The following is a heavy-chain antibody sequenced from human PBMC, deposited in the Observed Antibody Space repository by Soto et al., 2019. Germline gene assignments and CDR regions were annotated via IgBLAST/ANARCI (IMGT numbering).Heavy chain of an antibody. CDR3: ARDVRGVGTTTSYYYGMEG. CDR2: TYYRAKRCN. D-gene: IGHD1-26*01. J-gene: IGHJ6*02. V-gene: IGHV6-1*01. Sequence: QTLSRNWATSGDSVSTNSGSSTCIRQSPSRGLEWLGRTYYRAKRCNDYAVSVKTRITINPDTSQTQFSLQLNPVTPQDTAADYGARDVRGVGTTTSYYYGMEGWGQGCTVSVSS. CDR1: GDSVSTNSGS.